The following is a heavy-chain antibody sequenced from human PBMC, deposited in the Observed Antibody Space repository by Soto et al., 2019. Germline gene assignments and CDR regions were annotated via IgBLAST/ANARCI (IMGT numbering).Heavy chain of an antibody. CDR3: ASQGPYDFWSGYYHL. CDR2: IYYSGST. Sequence: SETLSLTCTVSGGSISSSSYYWGWIRQPPGKGLEWIGSIYYSGSTYYNPSLKSRVTISVDTSKNQFSLKLSSVTAADTAVYYCASQGPYDFWSGYYHLWGQGTLVTVSS. D-gene: IGHD3-3*01. J-gene: IGHJ4*02. V-gene: IGHV4-39*01. CDR1: GGSISSSSYY.